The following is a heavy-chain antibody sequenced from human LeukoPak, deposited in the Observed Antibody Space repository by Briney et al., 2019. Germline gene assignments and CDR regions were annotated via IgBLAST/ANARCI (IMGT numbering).Heavy chain of an antibody. CDR2: INHSGST. V-gene: IGHV4-34*01. J-gene: IGHJ6*03. D-gene: IGHD3-22*01. CDR1: GGSFSGYY. Sequence: SETLSLTCAVYGGSFSGYYWSWIRQPPGKGLEWIGEINHSGSTNYNPSLKSRVTISVDTSKNQFSLKLSSVTAADTAVYYCARSVYYYDSSGYYVYYYYMDVWGKGTTVTVSS. CDR3: ARSVYYYDSSGYYVYYYYMDV.